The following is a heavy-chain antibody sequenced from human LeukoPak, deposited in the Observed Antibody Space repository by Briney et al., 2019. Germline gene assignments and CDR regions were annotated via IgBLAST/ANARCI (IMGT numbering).Heavy chain of an antibody. V-gene: IGHV4-39*07. D-gene: IGHD2-2*01. CDR2: IYYSGST. J-gene: IGHJ3*02. CDR3: ARFVVVPTDAFDI. CDR1: GGSISSSSYY. Sequence: KPSETLSLTCTVSGGSISSSSYYLGWIRQPPGKGLEWIGSIYYSGSTYYNPSLKSRVTISVDTSKNQFSLKLSSVTAADTAVYYCARFVVVPTDAFDIWGQGTMVTVSS.